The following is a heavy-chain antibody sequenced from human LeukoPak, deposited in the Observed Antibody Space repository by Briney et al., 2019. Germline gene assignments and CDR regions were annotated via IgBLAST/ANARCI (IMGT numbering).Heavy chain of an antibody. V-gene: IGHV1-3*01. J-gene: IGHJ3*02. CDR2: INAGNGNT. CDR3: ARDHYGSGSYYGDAFDI. D-gene: IGHD3-10*01. Sequence: AASVKVSCKASGYTFTSYAMHWVRQASGQRLEWMGWINAGNGNTKYSQKFQGRVTITRDTSASTAYMELSSLRSEDTAVYYCARDHYGSGSYYGDAFDIWGQGTMVTVSS. CDR1: GYTFTSYA.